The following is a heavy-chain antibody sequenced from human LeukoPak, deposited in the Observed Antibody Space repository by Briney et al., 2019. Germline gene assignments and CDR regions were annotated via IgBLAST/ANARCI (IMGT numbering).Heavy chain of an antibody. J-gene: IGHJ4*02. Sequence: SETLSLTCTVSGGSISSYYWSWIRQPPGKGLEWIGFIYYSGSTNYNPSLKSRVTISIDTSKNQFSLNLSSVTAADTAVYYCARESYGSGSYYPAFWGQGTLVTVSS. V-gene: IGHV4-59*01. D-gene: IGHD3-10*01. CDR2: IYYSGST. CDR3: ARESYGSGSYYPAF. CDR1: GGSISSYY.